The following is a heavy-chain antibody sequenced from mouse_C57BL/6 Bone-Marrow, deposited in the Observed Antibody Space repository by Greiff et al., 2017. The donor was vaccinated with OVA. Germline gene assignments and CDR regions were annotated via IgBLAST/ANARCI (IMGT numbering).Heavy chain of an antibody. CDR3: TPGGFDY. CDR2: IDPENGDT. V-gene: IGHV14-4*01. Sequence: VQLQQSGAELVRPGASVKLSCTASGFTITDDYMHWVKQRPEQSLEWIGLIDPENGDTAYAPKFQGKATITADTSSNTAYLQLSSLTSEDTAVYYCTPGGFDYWGQGTTLTVSS. CDR1: GFTITDDY. J-gene: IGHJ2*01.